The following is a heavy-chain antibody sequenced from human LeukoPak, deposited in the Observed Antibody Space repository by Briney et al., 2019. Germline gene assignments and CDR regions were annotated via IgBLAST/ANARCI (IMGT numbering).Heavy chain of an antibody. J-gene: IGHJ4*02. CDR1: GFTFSSYS. CDR3: AKELDHDSSGYAPTDY. D-gene: IGHD3-22*01. CDR2: ISSDGGST. V-gene: IGHV3-64*01. Sequence: GGSLRLSCAASGFTFSSYSMHWVRQAPGKGLEFVSAISSDGGSTYYANSVKGRFTISRDNSKNTVYLQMNSLRDADTAVYYCAKELDHDSSGYAPTDYWGQGTLVTVSS.